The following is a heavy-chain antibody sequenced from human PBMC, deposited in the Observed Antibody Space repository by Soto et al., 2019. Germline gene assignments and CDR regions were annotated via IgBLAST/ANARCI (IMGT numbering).Heavy chain of an antibody. D-gene: IGHD1-1*01. CDR1: GFTFSSYG. V-gene: IGHV3-33*01. Sequence: GSLRLSCAASGFTFSSYGMHWVRQAPGKGLEWVAVIWYDGSNKYYADSVKGRFTISRDNSKNTLYLQMNSLRAEDTAVYYCARNSHNWNDWRRYYYYYMDVWGKGTTVTVSS. CDR2: IWYDGSNK. CDR3: ARNSHNWNDWRRYYYYYMDV. J-gene: IGHJ6*03.